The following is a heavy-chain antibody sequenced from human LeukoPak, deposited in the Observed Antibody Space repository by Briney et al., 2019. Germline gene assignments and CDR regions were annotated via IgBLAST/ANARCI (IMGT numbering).Heavy chain of an antibody. J-gene: IGHJ4*02. CDR3: AKAHRGYSSSWSPLGDY. D-gene: IGHD6-13*01. CDR1: GFTFSSYG. V-gene: IGHV3-30*02. CDR2: IRYDGSNK. Sequence: GGSLRLSCAASGFTFSSYGMHWVRQAPGKGLEWVAFIRYDGSNKYYADSVKGRFTISRDNSKNTLYLQMNSLRAEDTAVYYCAKAHRGYSSSWSPLGDYWGQGTLVTVSS.